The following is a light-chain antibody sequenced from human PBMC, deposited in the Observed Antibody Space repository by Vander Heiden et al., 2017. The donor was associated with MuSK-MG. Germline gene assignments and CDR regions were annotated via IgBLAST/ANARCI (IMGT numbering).Light chain of an antibody. J-gene: IGLJ2*01. CDR3: SSYSGDRVL. CDR2: EDT. V-gene: IGLV2-14*01. Sequence: SALTQPASVSESSGQSITISCTGSTSDVGGYNTVSWYQQHPGNAPNMMIYEDTRRPSGISDRFSGSKSGNTASLTISGLRSEDEATYYCSSYSGDRVLFGGGTELTVL. CDR1: TSDVGGYNT.